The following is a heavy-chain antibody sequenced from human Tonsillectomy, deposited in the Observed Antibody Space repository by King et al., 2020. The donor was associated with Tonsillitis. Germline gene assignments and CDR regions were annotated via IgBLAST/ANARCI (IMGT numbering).Heavy chain of an antibody. CDR2: ISSSTSYI. Sequence: QLVQSGGGLVKPGGSLRLSCAASGFTFSNYSMNWVRQAPGKGLEWVSSISSSTSYIYYADSVKGRFTISRDNAKNSLYLKMNSLRAEDTAVYYCARDLEDAFDIWGQGTMVTVSS. V-gene: IGHV3-21*01. CDR1: GFTFSNYS. CDR3: ARDLEDAFDI. J-gene: IGHJ3*02.